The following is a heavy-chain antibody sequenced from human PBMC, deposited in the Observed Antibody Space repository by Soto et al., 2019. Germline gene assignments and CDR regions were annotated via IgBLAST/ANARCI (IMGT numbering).Heavy chain of an antibody. CDR3: ANSGYSSSSPVGDY. CDR2: INHSGST. Sequence: GTLSLTCAVYGGSFSGYYWSWIRQPPGKGLEWIGEINHSGSTNYNPSLKSRVTISVDTSKNQFSLKLSSVTAADTAVYYCANSGYSSSSPVGDYWGQGTLVTVSS. J-gene: IGHJ4*02. D-gene: IGHD6-13*01. V-gene: IGHV4-34*01. CDR1: GGSFSGYY.